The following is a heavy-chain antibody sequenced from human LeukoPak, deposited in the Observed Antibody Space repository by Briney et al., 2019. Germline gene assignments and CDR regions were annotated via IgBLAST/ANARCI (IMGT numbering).Heavy chain of an antibody. Sequence: GASVKVSCKASGYTFISKGIHWVRQAPGQRLEWMAWINTDNSNTKRSQTLLGRVTITRDTSATTAYMELSSLRFKDTAVYYCARSPGPGGYFDFWGQGTLVPASS. D-gene: IGHD2-15*01. CDR3: ARSPGPGGYFDF. CDR2: INTDNSNT. J-gene: IGHJ4*02. V-gene: IGHV1-3*04. CDR1: GYTFISKG.